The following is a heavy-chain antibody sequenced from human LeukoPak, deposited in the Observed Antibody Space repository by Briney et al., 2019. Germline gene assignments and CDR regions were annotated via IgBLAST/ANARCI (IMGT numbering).Heavy chain of an antibody. CDR1: GYTFTSYY. V-gene: IGHV1-46*01. D-gene: IGHD4-17*01. J-gene: IGHJ3*02. CDR3: ARVVATVTPWGAFDI. CDR2: INPSGGST. Sequence: GASVKVSCKASGYTFTSYYMHWVRQAPGQGLEWMGIINPSGGSTSYAQKFQGRVTMTRDTSTSTVYMELSSLRSEDTAVYYCARVVATVTPWGAFDIWGQGTMVTVSS.